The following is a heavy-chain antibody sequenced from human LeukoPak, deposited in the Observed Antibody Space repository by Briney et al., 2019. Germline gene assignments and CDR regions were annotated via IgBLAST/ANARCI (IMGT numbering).Heavy chain of an antibody. D-gene: IGHD1-26*01. Sequence: PGGSLRLSCAASGFAFNTYSMNWVRQAPGKGLEWVSSISSSSSYIYYADSVKGRFTISRDNAKNSLYLQMNSLRAEDTAIYICAKDGGTYPYFLDVWGKGTTVIVSS. CDR1: GFAFNTYS. CDR2: ISSSSSYI. V-gene: IGHV3-21*04. J-gene: IGHJ6*03. CDR3: AKDGGTYPYFLDV.